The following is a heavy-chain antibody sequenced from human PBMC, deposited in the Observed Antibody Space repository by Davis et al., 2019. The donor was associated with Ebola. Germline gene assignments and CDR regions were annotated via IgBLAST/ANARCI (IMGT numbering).Heavy chain of an antibody. V-gene: IGHV5-51*01. J-gene: IGHJ5*02. CDR3: ARLQLDSSSSGRWFDP. CDR2: IYPGDSDT. Sequence: GESLKISCKGSGYSFTSYWIGWVRQMPGKGLEWMGIIYPGDSDTRYSPSFQGQVTISADKSISTAYLQWSSLKASDTAMYYCARLQLDSSSSGRWFDPWGQGTLVTVSS. CDR1: GYSFTSYW. D-gene: IGHD6-6*01.